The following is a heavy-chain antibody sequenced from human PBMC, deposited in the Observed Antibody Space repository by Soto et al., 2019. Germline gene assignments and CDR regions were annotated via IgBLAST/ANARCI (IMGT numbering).Heavy chain of an antibody. Sequence: QVQLVQSGAEVKKPGASVKVSCKVSGYTLTELSMHWVRQAPGKGLEWMGGFDPEDGETIYAQKFQGRVTMTEDTSTDTAYMELSSLRSEDTAVYYCATAPTMIVVVIASHAFDIWGQGTMVTVSS. CDR1: GYTLTELS. CDR2: FDPEDGET. D-gene: IGHD3-22*01. CDR3: ATAPTMIVVVIASHAFDI. V-gene: IGHV1-24*01. J-gene: IGHJ3*02.